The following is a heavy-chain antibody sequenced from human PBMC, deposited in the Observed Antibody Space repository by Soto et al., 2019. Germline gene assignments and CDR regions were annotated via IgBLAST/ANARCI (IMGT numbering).Heavy chain of an antibody. Sequence: QVTLKESGPVLVKPTETLTLTCSVSGFSLSKARMGVSWIRQPPGKALEWLAHIFWNDERSYNTSLKSRLTISRDTSKSQVVLTMTTVDPVDTGTYFCARALREGLPIYHFDSWGQGTLVTVSS. D-gene: IGHD1-26*01. CDR2: IFWNDER. J-gene: IGHJ4*02. CDR3: ARALREGLPIYHFDS. CDR1: GFSLSKARMG. V-gene: IGHV2-26*01.